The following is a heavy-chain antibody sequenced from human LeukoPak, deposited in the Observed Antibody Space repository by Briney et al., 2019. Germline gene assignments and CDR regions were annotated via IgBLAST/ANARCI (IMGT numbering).Heavy chain of an antibody. V-gene: IGHV3-23*01. Sequence: GGSLRLSCAASGFTFSSYAMSWVRRAPGKGLEWVSAIVGSGSSTYYADSVKGRFTISRDNSKNTLYLQLNRLRAEDTAVYYCAKWGDYDILTGYYDSDYWGQGTLVTVSS. D-gene: IGHD3-9*01. CDR1: GFTFSSYA. J-gene: IGHJ4*02. CDR2: IVGSGSST. CDR3: AKWGDYDILTGYYDSDY.